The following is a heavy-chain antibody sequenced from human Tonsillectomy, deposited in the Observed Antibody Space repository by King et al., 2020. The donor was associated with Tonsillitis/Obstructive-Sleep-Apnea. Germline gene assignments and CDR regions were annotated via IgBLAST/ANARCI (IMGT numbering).Heavy chain of an antibody. Sequence: QLQESGPGLVKPSENLSLTCTVSGGSISSYYWSWIRQPPGKGLEWIGDIYYSGSTNYNPSLKSRVTITVDTSKNQFSLKLSSVTAADTAGYYCARMEYRAGNAFDIWGQGTMVTVSS. V-gene: IGHV4-59*01. CDR2: IYYSGST. J-gene: IGHJ3*02. CDR3: ARMEYRAGNAFDI. D-gene: IGHD2/OR15-2a*01. CDR1: GGSISSYY.